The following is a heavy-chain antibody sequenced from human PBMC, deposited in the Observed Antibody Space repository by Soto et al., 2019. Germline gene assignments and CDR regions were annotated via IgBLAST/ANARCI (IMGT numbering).Heavy chain of an antibody. CDR3: ARGGGNGGSIDLSQYYYYYYMDV. D-gene: IGHD7-27*01. CDR1: GYTFTSYY. J-gene: IGHJ6*03. Sequence: GASVKVSCKASGYTFTSYYMHWVRQAPGQGLEWMGRIIPILGIANYAQKFQGRVTITADKSTSTAYMELSSLRSEDTAVYYCARGGGNGGSIDLSQYYYYYYMDVWGKGTTVTVSS. V-gene: IGHV1-69*04. CDR2: IIPILGIA.